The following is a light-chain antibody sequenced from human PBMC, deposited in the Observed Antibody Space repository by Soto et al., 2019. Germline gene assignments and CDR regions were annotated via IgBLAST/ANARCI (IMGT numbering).Light chain of an antibody. CDR2: SAS. CDR1: QDISNY. V-gene: IGKV1-12*01. Sequence: DIEMTQSPSHVSASVGDRVTITCRATQDISNYLAWYQQKPGKAPTVLIYSASSLQRGVPSRFSGSGSGTDFTLTINSLQPEDVGTYFCQQASSFPLTFGGGTKVEIK. J-gene: IGKJ4*01. CDR3: QQASSFPLT.